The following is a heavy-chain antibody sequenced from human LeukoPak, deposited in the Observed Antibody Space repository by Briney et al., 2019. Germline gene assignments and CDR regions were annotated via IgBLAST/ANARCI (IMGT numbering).Heavy chain of an antibody. CDR1: GGSFSGYY. CDR3: KTAYDILTGYYYSRSPSFDY. D-gene: IGHD3-9*01. CDR2: SNHSGST. J-gene: IGHJ4*02. Sequence: SETLSLTCAVYGGSFSGYYWSWIRPPPVKGLAWIGESNHSGSTNYNPSLKSRVTISVDTSKNQFSLKLSSVTAADIVFYKQKTAYDILTGYYYSRSPSFDYWGQGTLVTVSS. V-gene: IGHV4-34*01.